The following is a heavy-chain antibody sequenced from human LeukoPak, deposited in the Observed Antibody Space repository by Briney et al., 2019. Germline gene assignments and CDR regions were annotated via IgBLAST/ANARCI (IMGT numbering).Heavy chain of an antibody. CDR2: INPNSGGT. Sequence: ASVKVSCKASGYTFTGYYMHWVRQAPGQGLEWMGWINPNSGGTNYAQKFQGRVIMTRDTSISTAYLDFSSLTSEDTAVYYCAREISYFDLWGRGTLVTVSS. J-gene: IGHJ2*01. V-gene: IGHV1-2*02. CDR3: AREISYFDL. CDR1: GYTFTGYY.